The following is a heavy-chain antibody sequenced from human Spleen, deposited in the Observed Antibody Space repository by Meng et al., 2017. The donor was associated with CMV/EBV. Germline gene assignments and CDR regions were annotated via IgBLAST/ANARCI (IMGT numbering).Heavy chain of an antibody. J-gene: IGHJ4*02. CDR1: GFTFDDYA. D-gene: IGHD6-25*01. CDR3: ASFRSG. Sequence: SLKISCAASGFTFDDYAMEWVRQAPGKGLEWFSGISWNSGSIGYADSVKGRFTISRDNAKNSLYLQMNSLSAEDTAVYYCASFRSGWGQGTLVTVSS. CDR2: ISWNSGSI. V-gene: IGHV3-9*01.